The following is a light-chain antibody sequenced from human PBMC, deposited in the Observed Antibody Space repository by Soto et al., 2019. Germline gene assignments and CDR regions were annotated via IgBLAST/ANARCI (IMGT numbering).Light chain of an antibody. CDR1: QDISHY. Sequence: DIQMTQSPSSLSASVGDRVTITCQASQDISHYLNWYQQKPGKPPKLLIYDASNLETGVPSRLSGSGSETYFTFTISNLQPEDVATYYCHRYDSIPYAFGQGTKLEIK. J-gene: IGKJ2*01. CDR3: HRYDSIPYA. CDR2: DAS. V-gene: IGKV1-33*01.